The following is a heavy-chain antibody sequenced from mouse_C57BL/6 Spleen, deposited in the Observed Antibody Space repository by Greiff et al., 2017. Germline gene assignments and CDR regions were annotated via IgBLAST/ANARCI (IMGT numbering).Heavy chain of an antibody. Sequence: QVQLQQSGPELVKPGASVKISCKASGYAFSSSWMNWVKQRPGQGLEWIGRIYPGDGDTNYNGKFKGKATLTADKSSSTAYMQLSSLTSEDSAVYYCARWTTVIGSAMDYWGQGTSVTVSS. CDR3: ARWTTVIGSAMDY. CDR1: GYAFSSSW. J-gene: IGHJ4*01. D-gene: IGHD1-1*01. V-gene: IGHV1-82*01. CDR2: IYPGDGDT.